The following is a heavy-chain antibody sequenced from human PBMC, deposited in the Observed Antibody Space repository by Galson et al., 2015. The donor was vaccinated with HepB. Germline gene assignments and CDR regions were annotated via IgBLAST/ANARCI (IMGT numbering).Heavy chain of an antibody. D-gene: IGHD1-26*01. CDR2: SHHSGST. V-gene: IGHV4-59*12. CDR3: ARGPRHQIIVGATRGFGY. CDR1: GGSISSYY. J-gene: IGHJ4*02. Sequence: LTCTVSGGSISSYYWSWIRQPPGKRLEWIGYSHHSGSTNYNPSLKSRVTISVDTSKNQFSLKLSSVTAADTAVYYCARGPRHQIIVGATRGFGYWGQGTLVTVSS.